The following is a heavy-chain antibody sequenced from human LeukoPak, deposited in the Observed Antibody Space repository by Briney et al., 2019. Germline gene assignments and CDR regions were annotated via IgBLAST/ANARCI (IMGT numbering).Heavy chain of an antibody. J-gene: IGHJ4*02. D-gene: IGHD3-22*01. CDR2: ISGSGGST. Sequence: GGSLRLSCAASGFTFSSYAMSWVRQAPGKGLEWVSAISGSGGSTYYADPVKGRLTISRDNSKNTVYLQMNSLRAEDTAVYYCAKGEAQTYYFDSSGYLYDWGQGTLVTVSS. V-gene: IGHV3-23*01. CDR1: GFTFSSYA. CDR3: AKGEAQTYYFDSSGYLYD.